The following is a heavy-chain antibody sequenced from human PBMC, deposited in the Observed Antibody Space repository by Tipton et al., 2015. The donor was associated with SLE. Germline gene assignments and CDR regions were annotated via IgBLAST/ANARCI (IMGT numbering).Heavy chain of an antibody. V-gene: IGHV4-59*11. CDR2: IYYSGST. CDR1: GGSISSHY. D-gene: IGHD2-8*01. J-gene: IGHJ5*02. CDR3: ARGGVWFDP. Sequence: TLSLTCTVSGGSISSHYWSWIRQSPGKGLEWIGYIYYSGSTNYNPSLKSRVTISADTSKNQFSLKLSSVTAADTAVYYCARGGVWFDPWGQGTLVTVSS.